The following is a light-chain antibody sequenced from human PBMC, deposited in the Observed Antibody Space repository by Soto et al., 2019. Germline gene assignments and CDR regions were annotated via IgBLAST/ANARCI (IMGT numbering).Light chain of an antibody. V-gene: IGKV1-8*01. CDR1: QGISSY. Sequence: AIRMTQSASSFSASTGDRVTITCRASQGISSYLAWYQQKPGKAPKLLIYAASTLQSGVPSRFSGSGSGTDFTLTISCLQSEDVATYYCQQYYSYPPTLGQGTRLEIK. J-gene: IGKJ5*01. CDR2: AAS. CDR3: QQYYSYPPT.